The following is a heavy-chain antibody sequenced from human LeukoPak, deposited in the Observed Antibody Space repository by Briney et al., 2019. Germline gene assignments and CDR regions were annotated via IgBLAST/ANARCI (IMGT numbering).Heavy chain of an antibody. CDR2: TRYDGSNK. Sequence: GGSLRLSCAASGFTFSSYGMHWVRQAPGKGLEWVAFTRYDGSNKYYADSVKGRFTISRDNSKNTLYLQMNSLRAEDTAVYYCAKEGGIAAAALPYYFDYWGQGTLVTVSS. D-gene: IGHD6-13*01. J-gene: IGHJ4*02. CDR3: AKEGGIAAAALPYYFDY. CDR1: GFTFSSYG. V-gene: IGHV3-30*02.